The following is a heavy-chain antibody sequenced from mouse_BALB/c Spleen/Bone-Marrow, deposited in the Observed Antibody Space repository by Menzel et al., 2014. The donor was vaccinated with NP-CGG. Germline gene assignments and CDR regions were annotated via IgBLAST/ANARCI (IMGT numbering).Heavy chain of an antibody. Sequence: VQLQQSGAELVKPGASVKLSCKASGYTFTSYDINWVRQRPEQGLEWIGWIFPGDGSTKYNEKFKGKATLTTDKSSSTAYMLLSRLTSEDSAVYFCARRVYYDYDGGAWFAYWGQGTLVTVSA. CDR3: ARRVYYDYDGGAWFAY. CDR2: IFPGDGST. V-gene: IGHV1-85*01. D-gene: IGHD2-4*01. CDR1: GYTFTSYD. J-gene: IGHJ3*01.